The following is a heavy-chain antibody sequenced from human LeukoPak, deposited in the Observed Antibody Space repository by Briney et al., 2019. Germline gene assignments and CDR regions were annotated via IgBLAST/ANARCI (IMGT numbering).Heavy chain of an antibody. Sequence: GGSLSLFCAASGFTDSSTYMAWVRQAAGGGLEWVSIIYSGGTTYYADSVKGRFTISRDNSKNTLYLQMNSLRAEDTAVYYCAREDQGASWIYYFDYWGQGTLVTVSS. D-gene: IGHD2-2*01. CDR1: GFTDSSTY. V-gene: IGHV3-53*01. CDR2: IYSGGTT. CDR3: AREDQGASWIYYFDY. J-gene: IGHJ4*02.